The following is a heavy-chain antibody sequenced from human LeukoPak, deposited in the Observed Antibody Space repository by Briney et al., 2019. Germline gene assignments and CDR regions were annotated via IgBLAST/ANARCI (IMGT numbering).Heavy chain of an antibody. D-gene: IGHD3-10*01. J-gene: IGHJ5*02. CDR2: ISAYNDNT. V-gene: IGHV1-18*01. CDR1: GYTFTSYG. CDR3: ARVTLWFGELLRNWFDP. Sequence: GASVKVSCKASGYTFTSYGISWVRQAPGQGLEWMGWISAYNDNTNYAQKLQGRVTMTTDTSTSTAYMELRSLRSDDTAVYYCARVTLWFGELLRNWFDPWGQGTLVTVSS.